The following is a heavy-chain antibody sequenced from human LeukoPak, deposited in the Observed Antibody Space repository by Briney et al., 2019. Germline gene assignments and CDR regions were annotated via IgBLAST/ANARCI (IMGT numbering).Heavy chain of an antibody. CDR1: GFTFVNHW. D-gene: IGHD1-26*01. CDR3: ARGTLSGSYFVGY. V-gene: IGHV3-74*01. Sequence: GGSLRLSCVASGFTFVNHWMTWVRQAPGKGLVWVSRINSDGSSTSYADSVKGRFTISRDNAKNTLYLQMNSLRAEDTAVYYCARGTLSGSYFVGYWGQGTLVTVSS. CDR2: INSDGSST. J-gene: IGHJ4*02.